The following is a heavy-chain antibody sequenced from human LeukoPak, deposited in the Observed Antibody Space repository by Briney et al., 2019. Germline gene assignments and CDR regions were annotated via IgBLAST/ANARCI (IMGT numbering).Heavy chain of an antibody. CDR1: GGSFSGYY. Sequence: SETLSLTCAVYGGSFSGYYWSWIRQPPGKGLEWIGEINHSGSTNYNPSLKSRVTISVDTSKNQFSLKPSSVTAADTAVYYCARMGGWTYLYYFDYWGQGTLVTVSS. V-gene: IGHV4-34*01. CDR3: ARMGGWTYLYYFDY. J-gene: IGHJ4*02. CDR2: INHSGST. D-gene: IGHD6-19*01.